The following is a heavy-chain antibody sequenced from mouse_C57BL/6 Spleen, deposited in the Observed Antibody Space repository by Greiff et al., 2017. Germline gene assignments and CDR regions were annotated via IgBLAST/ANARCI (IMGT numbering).Heavy chain of an antibody. CDR1: GYTFTDYE. V-gene: IGHV1-15*01. Sequence: QVQLQQSGAELVRPGASVTLSCKASGYTFTDYEMHWVKQTPAHGLEWIGAIDPETGGTAYNQKFKGKATLTADKSSSTAYMELRSLTSEDSAVYYCTRGYDDHGWGQGTSVTVSS. J-gene: IGHJ4*01. CDR2: IDPETGGT. CDR3: TRGYDDHG. D-gene: IGHD2-3*01.